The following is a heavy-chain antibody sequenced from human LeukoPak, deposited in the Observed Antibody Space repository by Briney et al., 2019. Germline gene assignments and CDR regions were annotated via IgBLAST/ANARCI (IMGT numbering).Heavy chain of an antibody. CDR3: AKSGGYGLIDY. CDR2: IYDSGST. J-gene: IGHJ4*02. D-gene: IGHD1-26*01. CDR1: GASISGSGYY. Sequence: SETLSLTCTVSGASISGSGYYWGGIRQPPGTGLEWVGNIYDSGSTYYNAHLQSRVTISIDTSKNQFSLRLSSVTAADTAMYYCAKSGGYGLIDYWGQGTLVTVSS. V-gene: IGHV4-39*01.